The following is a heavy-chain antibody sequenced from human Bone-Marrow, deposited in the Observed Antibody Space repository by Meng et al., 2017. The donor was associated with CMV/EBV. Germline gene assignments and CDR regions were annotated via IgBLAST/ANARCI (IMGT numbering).Heavy chain of an antibody. J-gene: IGHJ6*02. Sequence: GGSLRLSCAASGFTFSSYEMNWVRQAPGKGLEWVSYISSSGSTIYYADSVKGRFTISRDNAKNSLYLQMNSLRAEDTAVYYCARHSLRFLGPDWGQGNTVNVAS. V-gene: IGHV3-48*03. CDR2: ISSSGSTI. CDR1: GFTFSSYE. D-gene: IGHD3-3*01. CDR3: ARHSLRFLGPD.